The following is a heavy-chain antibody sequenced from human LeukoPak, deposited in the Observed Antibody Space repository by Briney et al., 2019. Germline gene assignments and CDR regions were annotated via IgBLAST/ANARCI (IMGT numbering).Heavy chain of an antibody. D-gene: IGHD3/OR15-3a*01. J-gene: IGHJ4*02. CDR3: ARGTEDY. Sequence: GGSLRLSCAASGFSFSNFWMNWVRQAPGKGLEWVANIKEDGSEKYHVDSMKGRFTISRDNAKNSLYLQMNSLRAEDTAVYYCARGTEDYWGQGTLVTVSS. CDR2: IKEDGSEK. V-gene: IGHV3-7*01. CDR1: GFSFSNFW.